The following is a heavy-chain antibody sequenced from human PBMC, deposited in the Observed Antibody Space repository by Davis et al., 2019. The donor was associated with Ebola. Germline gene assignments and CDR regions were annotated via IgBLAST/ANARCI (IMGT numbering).Heavy chain of an antibody. CDR2: IYYSGST. J-gene: IGHJ4*02. V-gene: IGHV4-59*08. CDR1: GGSISTYY. Sequence: PSETLSLTCTVSGGSISTYYWSWIRQPPGKGLEWIGYIYYSGSTTYNPSLKSRVTMSLDTSKNHFSLKLRSVTAADTAVYYCATTEQWLLRDQYHFDCWGQGTLVTVSS. CDR3: ATTEQWLLRDQYHFDC. D-gene: IGHD6-19*01.